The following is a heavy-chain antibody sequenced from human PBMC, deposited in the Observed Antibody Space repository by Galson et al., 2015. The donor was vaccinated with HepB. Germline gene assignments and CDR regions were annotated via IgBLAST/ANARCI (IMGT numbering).Heavy chain of an antibody. CDR3: ARDVPLIFGVVIKASYYMDV. J-gene: IGHJ6*03. CDR1: GYTFTGYY. CDR2: INPNSGGT. V-gene: IGHV1-2*02. Sequence: SVKVSCKASGYTFTGYYMHWVRQAPGQGLEWMGWINPNSGGTNYAQKFQGRVTMTRDTSISTAYMELSRLRSDDTAVYYCARDVPLIFGVVIKASYYMDVWGKGTTVTVSS. D-gene: IGHD3-3*01.